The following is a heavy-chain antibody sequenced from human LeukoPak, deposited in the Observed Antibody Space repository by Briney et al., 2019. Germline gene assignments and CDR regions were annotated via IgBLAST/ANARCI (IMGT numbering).Heavy chain of an antibody. D-gene: IGHD3-10*01. J-gene: IGHJ4*02. Sequence: GGSLRLSCAASGFTFSSYAMSWVRQAPGKGLEWVSAISGSGGSTYYADSVRGRFTISRDNSKNTLYLQMNSLRAEDTAVYYCAKEGLLLWFGESPFDYWGQGTLVTVSS. V-gene: IGHV3-23*01. CDR1: GFTFSSYA. CDR3: AKEGLLLWFGESPFDY. CDR2: ISGSGGST.